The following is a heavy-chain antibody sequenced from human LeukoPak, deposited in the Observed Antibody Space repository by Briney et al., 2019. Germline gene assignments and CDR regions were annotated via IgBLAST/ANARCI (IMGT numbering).Heavy chain of an antibody. Sequence: PSETLSLTCTVSGGSLSSYYWSWIRQPPGKGLEWIGYIYSTGSANYSPSLKSRVTLSVDTAKNQFSLKLNSVTAADTALYYCARMGGYSGYATHWGQGTLVTVSS. D-gene: IGHD5-12*01. CDR2: IYSTGSA. V-gene: IGHV4-59*08. J-gene: IGHJ4*02. CDR3: ARMGGYSGYATH. CDR1: GGSLSSYY.